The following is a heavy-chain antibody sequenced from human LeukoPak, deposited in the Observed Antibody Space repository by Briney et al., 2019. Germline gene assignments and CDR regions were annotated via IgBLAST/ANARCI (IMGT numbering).Heavy chain of an antibody. CDR3: ARLSRYSGYEFDY. Sequence: SETLSLTCTVSGVTISSSSYYWRWIRQPPGKGREWIVSICYSESPYYNPSLRSRVTILVDTSKNQFSLKLSSVTAADTAVYYCARLSRYSGYEFDYWGQGTLVTVSS. CDR2: ICYSESP. V-gene: IGHV4-39*01. J-gene: IGHJ4*02. CDR1: GVTISSSSYY. D-gene: IGHD5-12*01.